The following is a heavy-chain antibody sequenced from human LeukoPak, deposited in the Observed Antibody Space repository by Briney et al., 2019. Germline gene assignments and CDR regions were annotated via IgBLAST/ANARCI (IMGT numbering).Heavy chain of an antibody. CDR1: GGSISSGGYY. CDR2: IYYSGST. D-gene: IGHD3-22*01. CDR3: ARDHYYDSNWFDP. J-gene: IGHJ5*02. Sequence: SETLSLTCTVSGGSISSGGYYWSWIRQHPGKGLEWIGYIYYSGSTYYNLSLKSRVTISVDTSKNQFPLKLSSVTAADTAVYYCARDHYYDSNWFDPWGQGTLVTVSS. V-gene: IGHV4-31*03.